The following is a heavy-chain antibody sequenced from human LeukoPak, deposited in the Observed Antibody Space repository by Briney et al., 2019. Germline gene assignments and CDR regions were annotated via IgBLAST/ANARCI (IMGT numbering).Heavy chain of an antibody. Sequence: PSETLSLTCTVSGGSISSGDYHWRWMRQPPGKGLVWIGYIYYSGSTYYNPSLKSRVTISVDTSKNQFSLKLSSVTAADTAVYYCARAPYARYYYGMDVWGQGTTVTVSS. CDR2: IYYSGST. CDR1: GGSISSGDYH. D-gene: IGHD4-17*01. V-gene: IGHV4-30-4*01. CDR3: ARAPYARYYYGMDV. J-gene: IGHJ6*02.